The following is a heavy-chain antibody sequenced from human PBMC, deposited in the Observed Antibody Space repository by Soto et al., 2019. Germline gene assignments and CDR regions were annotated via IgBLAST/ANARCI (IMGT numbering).Heavy chain of an antibody. CDR3: ARYRLIAAAGRPGHFDY. CDR2: IYPGDSDT. J-gene: IGHJ4*02. CDR1: GYSFTSYW. V-gene: IGHV5-51*01. Sequence: PGESLKISCKGSGYSFTSYWIGWVRQMPGKGLEWMGIIYPGDSDTRYSPSFQGQVTISADKSISTAYLQWSSLKASDTAMYYCARYRLIAAAGRPGHFDYWGQGTLVTVS. D-gene: IGHD6-13*01.